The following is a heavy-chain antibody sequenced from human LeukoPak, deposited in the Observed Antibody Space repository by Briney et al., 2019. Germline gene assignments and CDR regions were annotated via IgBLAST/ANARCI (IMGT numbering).Heavy chain of an antibody. V-gene: IGHV4-39*07. CDR3: ARDGPGDVGFDY. CDR2: IYYSGST. D-gene: IGHD7-27*01. J-gene: IGHJ4*02. CDR1: GGSISSSSYY. Sequence: SETLSLTCTVSGGSISSSSYYWGWIRQPPGKGLEWIGTIYYSGSTYYNPSLKSRVTISVDTSKNQFSLKLSSVTAADTAVYYCARDGPGDVGFDYWGQGTLVTVSS.